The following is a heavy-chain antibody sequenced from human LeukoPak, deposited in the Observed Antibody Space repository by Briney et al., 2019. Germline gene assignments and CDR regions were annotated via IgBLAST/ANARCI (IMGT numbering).Heavy chain of an antibody. CDR3: ASYYYDSSGYYGIPFDY. CDR2: IYYSGST. D-gene: IGHD3-22*01. CDR1: GGSFSGYY. J-gene: IGHJ4*02. V-gene: IGHV4-39*01. Sequence: PSETLSLTCAVYGGSFSGYYWGWIRQPPGKGLEWIGSIYYSGSTYYNPSLKSRVTISVDTSKNQFSLKLSSVTAADTAVYYCASYYYDSSGYYGIPFDYWGQGTLVTVSS.